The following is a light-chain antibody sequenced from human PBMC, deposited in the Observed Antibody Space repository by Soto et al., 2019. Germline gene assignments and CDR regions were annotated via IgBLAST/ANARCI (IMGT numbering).Light chain of an antibody. Sequence: QSALTQPRSVSGSPGQSVTISCTGTSSDVGGYNYVSWYQQHPGKAPKLMIYDVSKRPSGVPDRFSGSKSGNTASLTISGLQAEDEADYYCCLYVGSTSWVFGGGTKLTVL. J-gene: IGLJ3*02. CDR2: DVS. CDR1: SSDVGGYNY. V-gene: IGLV2-11*01. CDR3: CLYVGSTSWV.